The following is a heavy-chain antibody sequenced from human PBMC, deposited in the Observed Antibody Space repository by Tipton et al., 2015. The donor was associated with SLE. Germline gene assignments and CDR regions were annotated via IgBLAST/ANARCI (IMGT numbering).Heavy chain of an antibody. CDR1: GFTLNNDW. CDR3: AKGSPNWGGFTS. D-gene: IGHD7-27*01. J-gene: IGHJ4*02. Sequence: GSLRLSCAASGFTLNNDWMHWVRQAPGKGLVWVSRIKPDGRTINYADVVKGRFTISRDSAENTLYLQMNSLRAEDTAVYYCAKGSPNWGGFTSWGQGTLVTVSS. V-gene: IGHV3-74*01. CDR2: IKPDGRTI.